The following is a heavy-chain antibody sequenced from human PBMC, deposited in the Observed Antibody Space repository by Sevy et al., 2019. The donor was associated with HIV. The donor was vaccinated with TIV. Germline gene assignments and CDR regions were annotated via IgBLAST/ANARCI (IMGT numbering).Heavy chain of an antibody. J-gene: IGHJ6*03. Sequence: ASVKVSCKASGYTFTSYDINWVRQATGQGLEWMGWMNPNSGITGYAQKFQGRVTITRNTSISTAYMELSSLRSEDTAVYYSARRGIAAAHYFYYYYMDVWGKGTTVTVSS. CDR3: ARRGIAAAHYFYYYYMDV. V-gene: IGHV1-8*03. D-gene: IGHD6-13*01. CDR1: GYTFTSYD. CDR2: MNPNSGIT.